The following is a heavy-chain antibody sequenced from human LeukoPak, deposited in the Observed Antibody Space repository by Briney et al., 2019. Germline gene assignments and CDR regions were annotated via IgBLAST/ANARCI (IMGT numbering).Heavy chain of an antibody. D-gene: IGHD3-3*01. Sequence: SETLSLTCAVYGGSFSGYYWSWIRQPPGKGLEWIGEINHSGSTNYNPSLKSRVTISVDTSKNQFSLKLSSVTAADTAVYYCARQVHYYDFWSGYYTGYYFDYWGQGTLVTVSS. CDR3: ARQVHYYDFWSGYYTGYYFDY. CDR1: GGSFSGYY. CDR2: INHSGST. J-gene: IGHJ4*02. V-gene: IGHV4-34*01.